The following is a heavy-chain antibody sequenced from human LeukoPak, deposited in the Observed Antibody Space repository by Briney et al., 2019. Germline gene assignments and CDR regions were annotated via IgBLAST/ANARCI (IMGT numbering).Heavy chain of an antibody. CDR1: GGSIISSDYH. Sequence: SETLSLTCTVSGGSIISSDYHWGWVRQPPGTGLEWIGTISYSGNTDYNPFLRSRVTISVDTSNNQFSLRLGSVTAADTAVYHCARHCCSGPAKRVFDIWGQGTMVTVSS. CDR2: ISYSGNT. J-gene: IGHJ3*02. D-gene: IGHD2-15*01. V-gene: IGHV4-39*01. CDR3: ARHCCSGPAKRVFDI.